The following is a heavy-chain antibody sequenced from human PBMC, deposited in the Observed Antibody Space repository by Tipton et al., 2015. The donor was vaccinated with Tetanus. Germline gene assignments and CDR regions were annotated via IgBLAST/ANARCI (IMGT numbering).Heavy chain of an antibody. CDR3: VRHFVVAVLKGYNFFDP. CDR1: GGTYTTHG. D-gene: IGHD2-21*01. J-gene: IGHJ5*02. CDR2: ILPKFRTT. Sequence: QLVQSGAEVKRPGSSVKVSCKASGGTYTTHGVTWVRQDPGQRLEWIGGILPKFRTTKYAQKFEGRLTITADESATTAHMELRSLISADTAIYYCVRHFVVAVLKGYNFFDPWGQVTLVTFSS. V-gene: IGHV1-69*01.